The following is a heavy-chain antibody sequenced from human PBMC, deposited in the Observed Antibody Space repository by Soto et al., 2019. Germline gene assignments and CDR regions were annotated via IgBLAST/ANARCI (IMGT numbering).Heavy chain of an antibody. Sequence: GGSLRLSCAASGFTFSSYGMHWVRQAPGKGLEWVAVIWYDGSNKYYADSVKGRFTISRDNSKNTLYLQMNSLRAEDTAVYYCARDPSSSMSSYYFDYWGQGTLVTVSS. V-gene: IGHV3-33*01. D-gene: IGHD6-6*01. CDR2: IWYDGSNK. J-gene: IGHJ4*02. CDR3: ARDPSSSMSSYYFDY. CDR1: GFTFSSYG.